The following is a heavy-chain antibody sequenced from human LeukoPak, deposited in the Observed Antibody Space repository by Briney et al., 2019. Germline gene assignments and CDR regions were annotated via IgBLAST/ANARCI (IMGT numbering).Heavy chain of an antibody. CDR1: GFTFSSYA. D-gene: IGHD3-22*01. CDR3: AKAHGITMIVVVISGFDY. CDR2: ISGSGGST. Sequence: GGSLRLSCAASGFTFSSYAMSWVRQGPGKGLEWVSGISGSGGSTYYADSVKGRFTISRDNSKNTLYLQMNSLRAEDTAVYYCAKAHGITMIVVVISGFDYWGQGTLVTVSS. V-gene: IGHV3-23*01. J-gene: IGHJ4*02.